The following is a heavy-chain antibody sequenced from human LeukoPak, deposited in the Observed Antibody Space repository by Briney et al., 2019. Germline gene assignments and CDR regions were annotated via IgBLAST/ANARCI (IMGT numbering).Heavy chain of an antibody. CDR3: ARDQLGNYYDSSGYSK. CDR1: GYTFTSYY. Sequence: ASVKVSCKASGYTFTSYYMHWVRQAPGQGLEWMGIINPSGGSTSYAQKFQGRVTMTRDTSTSTVYMELSSLRSEDTAVYYCARDQLGNYYDSSGYSKWGQGTLVTVSS. V-gene: IGHV1-46*01. J-gene: IGHJ4*02. D-gene: IGHD3-22*01. CDR2: INPSGGST.